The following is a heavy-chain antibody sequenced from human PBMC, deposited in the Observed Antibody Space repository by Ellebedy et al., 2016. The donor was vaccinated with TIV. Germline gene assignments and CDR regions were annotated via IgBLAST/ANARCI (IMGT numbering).Heavy chain of an antibody. D-gene: IGHD3-16*01. CDR2: VYFIGSP. Sequence: MPGGSLRLSCTVSGGSITSGSYYWACIRQPPGKGLEWVGTVYFIGSPNYNPSLKSRVTISVDTSKNQFSLKLTSVTAADTAVYYCVRHPTLGTLDYWGQGAQVTVSS. CDR3: VRHPTLGTLDY. CDR1: GGSITSGSYY. J-gene: IGHJ4*02. V-gene: IGHV4-39*01.